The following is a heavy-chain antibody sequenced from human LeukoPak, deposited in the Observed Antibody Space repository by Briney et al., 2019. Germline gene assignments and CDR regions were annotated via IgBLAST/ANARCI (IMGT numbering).Heavy chain of an antibody. Sequence: PSETLSLTCAVSGGSISSGGQSWSWMRQPPGKGLEWIGYIYHSGNTYYNPSLKSRVTISVDTSKNQFSLKLSSVTAADTAVYYRARDIFDYYDSSGYYGMDVWGQGTTVTVSS. CDR1: GGSISSGGQS. CDR2: IYHSGNT. V-gene: IGHV4-30-2*01. J-gene: IGHJ6*02. CDR3: ARDIFDYYDSSGYYGMDV. D-gene: IGHD3-22*01.